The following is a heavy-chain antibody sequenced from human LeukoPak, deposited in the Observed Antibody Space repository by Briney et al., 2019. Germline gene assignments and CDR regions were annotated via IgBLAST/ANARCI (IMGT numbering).Heavy chain of an antibody. D-gene: IGHD4-17*01. CDR2: IYYSGST. CDR1: GDSISSGGYY. Sequence: SETLSLTCTVPGDSISSGGYYWSWIRQHPGKGLEWLVYIYYSGSTYYNPSLKSRVTISVGTSKNQFSLKLSSVTAADTAVYYCARSTDDYGDDYFDYWGQGTLVTVSS. CDR3: ARSTDDYGDDYFDY. V-gene: IGHV4-31*03. J-gene: IGHJ4*02.